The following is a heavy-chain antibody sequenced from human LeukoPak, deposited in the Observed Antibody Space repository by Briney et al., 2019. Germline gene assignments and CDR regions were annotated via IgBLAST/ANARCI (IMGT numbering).Heavy chain of an antibody. V-gene: IGHV4-39*02. Sequence: PSETLSLTCSVSGGSISISGYYWGWIRQPPGKGLEWIGSIYYAGSTYCNPSLKSRVTISIDTSKDHFSLRLNSVTAADTAVYYCARGYGDYSLNAFDIWGQGTMVTVSS. CDR3: ARGYGDYSLNAFDI. CDR2: IYYAGST. J-gene: IGHJ3*02. D-gene: IGHD4-17*01. CDR1: GGSISISGYY.